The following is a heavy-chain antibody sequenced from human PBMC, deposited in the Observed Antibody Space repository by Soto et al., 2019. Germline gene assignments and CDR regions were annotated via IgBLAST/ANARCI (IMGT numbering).Heavy chain of an antibody. D-gene: IGHD2-2*01. J-gene: IGHJ6*02. Sequence: GGSLRLSCAASGFTFSSYGMHWVRQAPGKGLEWVAVIWYDGSNKYYADSVKGRFTISRDNSKNTLYLQMNSLRAEDTAVYYCARAHQLLGPGFVYYGMDVWGQGTTVTVSS. V-gene: IGHV3-33*01. CDR3: ARAHQLLGPGFVYYGMDV. CDR2: IWYDGSNK. CDR1: GFTFSSYG.